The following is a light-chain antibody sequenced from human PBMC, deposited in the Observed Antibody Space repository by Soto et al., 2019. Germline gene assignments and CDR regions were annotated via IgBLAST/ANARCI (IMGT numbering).Light chain of an antibody. CDR1: QGISSY. J-gene: IGKJ1*01. CDR3: QQYSDYSS. V-gene: IGKV1-9*01. CDR2: AAS. Sequence: IQLTQSPSSLSASVGDRVTITCRASQGISSYLAWYQQKPGKAPNLLIYAASSLQSGVPSTFSGSGSGTEFTLTISSLRPEDFATYYCQQYSDYSSFGHGTKVDIK.